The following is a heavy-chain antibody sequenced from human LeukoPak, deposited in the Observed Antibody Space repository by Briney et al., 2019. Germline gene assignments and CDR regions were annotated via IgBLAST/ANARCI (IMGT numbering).Heavy chain of an antibody. Sequence: GGSLRLSCAASGFTSSSYSMNWVRQAPGKGLAWVSSISSSSSYIYYADSVKGRFTISRDNAKNSLYLQMNSLRAEDTAVYYCARGGDSYGFDYWGQGTLVTVSS. D-gene: IGHD5-18*01. CDR1: GFTSSSYS. CDR3: ARGGDSYGFDY. V-gene: IGHV3-21*01. J-gene: IGHJ4*02. CDR2: ISSSSSYI.